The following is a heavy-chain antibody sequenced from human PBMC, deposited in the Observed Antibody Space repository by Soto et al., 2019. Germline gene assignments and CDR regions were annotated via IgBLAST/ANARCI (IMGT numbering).Heavy chain of an antibody. CDR1: GLEFSNYG. CDR2: ISSSSGAI. J-gene: IGHJ4*02. Sequence: EVRLVESGGELVLPGGSLRLSCVVSGLEFSNYGMTWVRQAPGKGLEWVAYISSSSGAIYYAGSVKGRFTISRDNAKNSLYLQMNSLSHEDTAIYYCARVGAVQYWGQGTLVTVSS. V-gene: IGHV3-48*02. CDR3: ARVGAVQY. D-gene: IGHD3-10*01.